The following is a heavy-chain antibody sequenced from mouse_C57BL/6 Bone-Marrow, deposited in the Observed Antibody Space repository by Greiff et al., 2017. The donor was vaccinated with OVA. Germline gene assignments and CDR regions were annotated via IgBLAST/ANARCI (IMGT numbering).Heavy chain of an antibody. D-gene: IGHD1-1*01. CDR3: ASRVTTVVAHDY. Sequence: QVQLKQSGAELARPGASVKLSCKASGYTFTSYGISWVKQRTGQGLEWIGEIYPRSGNTYYNEKFKGKATLTADKSSSTAYMELRSLTSEDSAVYFCASRVTTVVAHDYWGQGTTLTVSS. CDR2: IYPRSGNT. V-gene: IGHV1-81*01. J-gene: IGHJ2*01. CDR1: GYTFTSYG.